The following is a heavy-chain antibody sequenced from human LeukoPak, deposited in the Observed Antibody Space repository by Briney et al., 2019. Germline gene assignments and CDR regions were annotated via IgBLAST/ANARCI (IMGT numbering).Heavy chain of an antibody. Sequence: SQTLSLTCTVSGGSISSGSYYWSWIRQPAGKGLEWIGRIYTSGSTNYNPSLKSRVTISVDTSKNRFSLKLSSVTAADTAVYYRARSYGSGSCCAFDIWGQGTMVTVSS. CDR2: IYTSGST. CDR3: ARSYGSGSCCAFDI. D-gene: IGHD3-10*01. CDR1: GGSISSGSYY. J-gene: IGHJ3*02. V-gene: IGHV4-61*02.